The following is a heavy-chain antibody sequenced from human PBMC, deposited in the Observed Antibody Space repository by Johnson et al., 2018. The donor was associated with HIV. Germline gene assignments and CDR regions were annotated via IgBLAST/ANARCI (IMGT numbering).Heavy chain of an antibody. J-gene: IGHJ3*02. CDR1: GFTFSSYG. V-gene: IGHV3-30*03. Sequence: VQLVESGGGVVQPGRSLRLSCAASGFTFSSYGMHWVRQAPGKGLEWVAVISYGGTTYYADSVKGRFTISRDNSKNTLYLQMNSLRAEDTAVYYCASGGWLEGAFDIWGQGTMVTVSS. D-gene: IGHD6-19*01. CDR3: ASGGWLEGAFDI. CDR2: ISYGGTT.